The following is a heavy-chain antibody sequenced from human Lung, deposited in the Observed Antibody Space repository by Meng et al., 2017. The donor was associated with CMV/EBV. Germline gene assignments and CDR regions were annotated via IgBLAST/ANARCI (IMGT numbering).Heavy chain of an antibody. CDR3: ATDPRLCSSTGCYGY. CDR1: GGSVSSGSYY. D-gene: IGHD2-2*01. Sequence: LXXTVPGGSVSSGSYYWSWLRQPPGKGLEWIGYIYYSGSTNYNPSLKSRVTISVDTSKNQFSLKLSSVTAADTAVYYCATDPRLCSSTGCYGYWGQGTLVXVSS. J-gene: IGHJ4*02. V-gene: IGHV4-61*01. CDR2: IYYSGST.